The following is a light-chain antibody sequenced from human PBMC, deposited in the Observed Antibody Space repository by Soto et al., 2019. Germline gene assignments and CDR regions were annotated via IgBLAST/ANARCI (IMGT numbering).Light chain of an antibody. CDR3: QHYGSSLSIT. Sequence: EIVLTQSPGTLSLSPGERATISCGARQSISSNYLAWYQQKPGQAPRLLIYGASSRATGIPDRFSGSGSGTDFTLTISRLEPEDFAVYYCQHYGSSLSITLGQGTRLEIK. J-gene: IGKJ5*01. CDR2: GAS. CDR1: QSISSNY. V-gene: IGKV3-20*01.